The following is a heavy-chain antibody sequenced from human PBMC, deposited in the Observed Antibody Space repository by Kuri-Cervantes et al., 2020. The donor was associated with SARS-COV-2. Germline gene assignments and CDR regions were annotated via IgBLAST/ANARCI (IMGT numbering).Heavy chain of an antibody. J-gene: IGHJ3*02. CDR1: GFTFSSYA. Sequence: GGSLRLSCAASGFTFSSYAMNWVRQAPGKGLEWVSSISSSSSYIYYADSVRGRFTISRDNAKNSLYLQMNSLRAEDTAVYYCARDPAPTDSSGYYYGARAFDIWGQGTMVTVSS. CDR2: ISSSSSYI. D-gene: IGHD3-22*01. V-gene: IGHV3-21*01. CDR3: ARDPAPTDSSGYYYGARAFDI.